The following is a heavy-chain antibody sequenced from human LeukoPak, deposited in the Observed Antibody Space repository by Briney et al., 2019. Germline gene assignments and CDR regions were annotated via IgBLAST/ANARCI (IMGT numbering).Heavy chain of an antibody. Sequence: PSETLSLTCTVSGGSIGSGGYYWSWIRQHPGKGLEWIGYIYYSGSTYYNPSLKSRVTISVDTSKNQFSLKLSSVTAADTAVYYCARLYDSSGYDGNFDYWGQGTLVTVSS. D-gene: IGHD3-22*01. J-gene: IGHJ4*02. CDR1: GGSIGSGGYY. CDR2: IYYSGST. CDR3: ARLYDSSGYDGNFDY. V-gene: IGHV4-31*03.